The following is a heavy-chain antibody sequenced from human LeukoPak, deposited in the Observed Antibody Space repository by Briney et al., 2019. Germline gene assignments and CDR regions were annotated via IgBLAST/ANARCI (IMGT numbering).Heavy chain of an antibody. CDR3: ARDGRGSYVGY. D-gene: IGHD1-26*01. V-gene: IGHV3-48*04. CDR1: GFTFSSYS. Sequence: GGSLRLSCTASGFTFSSYSMNWVRQAPGKGLEWVSYISSSSSTIYYADSVRGRFTISRDNAKNSLYLQMNSLRAEDTAVYYCARDGRGSYVGYWGQGTLVTVSS. J-gene: IGHJ4*02. CDR2: ISSSSSTI.